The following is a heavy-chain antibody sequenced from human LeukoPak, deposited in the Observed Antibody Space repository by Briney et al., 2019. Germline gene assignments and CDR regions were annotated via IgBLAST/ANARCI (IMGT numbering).Heavy chain of an antibody. CDR1: GYSISSGYY. CDR3: ARAGGSIAARPWDY. Sequence: NPSETLSLTCTVSGYSISSGYYWGWIRQPPGKGLEWIGSIYHSGSTYYNPSLKSRVTISVDTSKNQFSLKLSSVTAADTAVYYCARAGGSIAARPWDYWGQGTLVTVSS. D-gene: IGHD6-6*01. V-gene: IGHV4-38-2*02. CDR2: IYHSGST. J-gene: IGHJ4*02.